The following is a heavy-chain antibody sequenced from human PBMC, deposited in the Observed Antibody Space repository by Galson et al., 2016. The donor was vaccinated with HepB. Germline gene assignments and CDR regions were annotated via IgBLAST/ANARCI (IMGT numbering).Heavy chain of an antibody. D-gene: IGHD3-3*01. Sequence: SVKVSCKASGDTFNSHAISWVRRAPGHGLEWVGEFIPTSDTPNYAEEFQGRVTITANKSTGTASMELNNLRSDDTAVYFCARGRSGSGGTYYYYFYGLDVWGQGTAVSVSS. J-gene: IGHJ6*02. V-gene: IGHV1-69*06. CDR1: GDTFNSHA. CDR2: FIPTSDTP. CDR3: ARGRSGSGGTYYYYFYGLDV.